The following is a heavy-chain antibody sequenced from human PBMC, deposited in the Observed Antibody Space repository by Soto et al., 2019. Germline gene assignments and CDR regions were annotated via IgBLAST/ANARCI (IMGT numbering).Heavy chain of an antibody. D-gene: IGHD3-16*02. CDR2: VYWDDDR. V-gene: IGHV2-5*02. CDR1: GFSLSTSGVG. J-gene: IGHJ5*02. CDR3: AHGTYPDR. Sequence: QITLKESGPTLVKPTQTLTLTCTFSGFSLSTSGVGVGWIRQPPGKAREWLALVYWDDDRRSSPSLKNRLTITKDASKNQVVLTVTNMDPVDTATYYCAHGTYPDRWGQGTLVTVSS.